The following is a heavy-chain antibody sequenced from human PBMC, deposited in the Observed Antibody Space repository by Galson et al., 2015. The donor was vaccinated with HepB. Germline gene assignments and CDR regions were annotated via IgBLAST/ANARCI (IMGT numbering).Heavy chain of an antibody. CDR2: INPSGGST. J-gene: IGHJ4*02. D-gene: IGHD3-10*01. Sequence: SVKVSCKASGYNFTSYYMHWVRQAPGQGLEWMGIINPSGGSTDYAQKFQGRLTMTRDTSTSTVFMELGSLRSEDTAVYHCARGVLLWDGQDYWGQGTLVTVSS. CDR1: GYNFTSYY. V-gene: IGHV1-46*01. CDR3: ARGVLLWDGQDY.